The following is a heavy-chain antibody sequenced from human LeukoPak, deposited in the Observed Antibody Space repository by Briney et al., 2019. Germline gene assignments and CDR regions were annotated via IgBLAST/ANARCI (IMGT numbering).Heavy chain of an antibody. CDR3: ARGLNDSWTGENY. V-gene: IGHV4-34*01. Sequence: SETLSLTCAVYDVSFSGYYWSWIRQPPGKGLEWIGEINHSGSTNYNPSLKSRVTISLDASKSQFSLKVRYVTAADTAVYYCARGLNDSWTGENYWGQGTLVTVSS. CDR2: INHSGST. J-gene: IGHJ4*02. CDR1: DVSFSGYY. D-gene: IGHD3-3*01.